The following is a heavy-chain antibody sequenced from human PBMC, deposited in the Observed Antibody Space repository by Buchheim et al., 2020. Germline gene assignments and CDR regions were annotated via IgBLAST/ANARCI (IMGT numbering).Heavy chain of an antibody. J-gene: IGHJ4*01. Sequence: QVQLQESGPRLVKPSETLSLTCTVSGDSISPYYWSWIRQPPGKGLEWIGYIFQTDSTNYNPSLRSRVTMSVDRSQNQSFLHLGSVTAADTAVYFCARKRHVGGGDFDYWGHGIL. CDR3: ARKRHVGGGDFDY. CDR2: IFQTDST. D-gene: IGHD2-15*01. CDR1: GDSISPYY. V-gene: IGHV4-59*01.